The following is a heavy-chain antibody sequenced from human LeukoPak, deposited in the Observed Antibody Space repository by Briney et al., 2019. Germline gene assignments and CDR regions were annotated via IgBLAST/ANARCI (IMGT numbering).Heavy chain of an antibody. Sequence: SETLSLTCTVSGGSISSSSYYWGWIRQPPGKGLEWIGSIYYSGSTYYNPSLKSRVTISVDTSKNQFSLKLSSVTAADTAVYYCARGPDRSSGWYLGSARAPHRFDPWGQGTLVTVSS. CDR3: ARGPDRSSGWYLGSARAPHRFDP. CDR2: IYYSGST. V-gene: IGHV4-39*01. CDR1: GGSISSSSYY. J-gene: IGHJ5*02. D-gene: IGHD6-19*01.